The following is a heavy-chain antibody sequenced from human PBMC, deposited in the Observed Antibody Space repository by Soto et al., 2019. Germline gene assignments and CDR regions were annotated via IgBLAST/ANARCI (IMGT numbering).Heavy chain of an antibody. D-gene: IGHD6-13*01. J-gene: IGHJ5*02. CDR2: IYYSGST. CDR3: ARHGYSSSWYGNWFDP. V-gene: IGHV4-39*01. Sequence: SETLSLTCTVSGGSIISSSYYWVWIRQPPGKGLEWIGSIYYSGSTYYNPSLKSRVTISVDTSKNQFSLKLSSVTATDTAVYYCARHGYSSSWYGNWFDPWGQGTLVTVS. CDR1: GGSIISSSYY.